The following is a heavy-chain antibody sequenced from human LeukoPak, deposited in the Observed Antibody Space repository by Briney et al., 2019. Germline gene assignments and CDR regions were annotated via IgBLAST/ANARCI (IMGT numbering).Heavy chain of an antibody. CDR2: ISAYNGNT. CDR3: ARWRVTGYYYYYYMDV. Sequence: GASVKVSCKASGYTFTSYGISWVRQAPGQGLEWMGWISAYNGNTNYAQKLQGRVTMTTDTSTSTAYMELRSLRSDDTAVYYCARWRVTGYYYYYYMDVWGKGTTVTVSS. J-gene: IGHJ6*03. V-gene: IGHV1-18*01. D-gene: IGHD5-18*01. CDR1: GYTFTSYG.